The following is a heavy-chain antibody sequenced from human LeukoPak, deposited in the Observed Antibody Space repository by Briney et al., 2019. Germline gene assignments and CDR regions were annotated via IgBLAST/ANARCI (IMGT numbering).Heavy chain of an antibody. CDR2: ISYDGSNK. V-gene: IGHV3-30*03. CDR3: ARGEWLVGSSGGELRFDP. Sequence: PGRSLRLSCAASGFTFSNFGMHWVRQAPGKGLDWVAVISYDGSNKHYGDSVKGRFTISRDNSKNTLYLQMNSLRAEDTACYYCARGEWLVGSSGGELRFDPWGQGTLVTVSS. CDR1: GFTFSNFG. D-gene: IGHD6-19*01. J-gene: IGHJ5*02.